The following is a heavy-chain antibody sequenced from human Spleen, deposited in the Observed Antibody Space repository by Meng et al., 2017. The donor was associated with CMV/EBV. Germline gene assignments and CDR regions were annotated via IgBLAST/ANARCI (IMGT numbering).Heavy chain of an antibody. CDR2: MNPNSGNT. Sequence: ASVKVSCKASGYTFTSYDINWVRQATGQGLEWMGWMNPNSGNTDYAQKFQGRVTMTRNTSISTAYMELSSLRSEDTAVYYCARGVSSTNGNWFDPWGQGTLVTVSS. J-gene: IGHJ5*02. V-gene: IGHV1-8*01. CDR1: GYTFTSYD. D-gene: IGHD2-2*01. CDR3: ARGVSSTNGNWFDP.